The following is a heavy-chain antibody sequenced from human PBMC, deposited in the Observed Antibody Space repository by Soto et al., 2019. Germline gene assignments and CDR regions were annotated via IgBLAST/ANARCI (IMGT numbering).Heavy chain of an antibody. D-gene: IGHD3-16*01. J-gene: IGHJ6*02. CDR3: ARDQDVNCYYYGMDV. Sequence: ASVKVSCKASGYTFTGYYMHWVRQAPGQGLEWMGWINPNSGGTNYAQKFQGRVTMTRDTSISTAYMELSRLRSDDTAVYYCARDQDVNCYYYGMDVWGQGTTVTVSS. V-gene: IGHV1-2*02. CDR2: INPNSGGT. CDR1: GYTFTGYY.